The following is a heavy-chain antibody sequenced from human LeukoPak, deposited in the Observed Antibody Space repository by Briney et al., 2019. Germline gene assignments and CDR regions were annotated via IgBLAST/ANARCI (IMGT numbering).Heavy chain of an antibody. CDR1: GGSISSISSNN. J-gene: IGHJ4*02. V-gene: IGHV4-39*01. CDR3: ARLGVYIAARPLDY. Sequence: SETLSLTCAVSGGSISSISSNNWAWIRQPPGKGLELIAAIHYTGSTYYNPSFMSRVTISVDTSKNQFSLKLSSVTAADTAVYYCARLGVYIAARPLDYWGQGTLVTVSS. D-gene: IGHD6-6*01. CDR2: IHYTGST.